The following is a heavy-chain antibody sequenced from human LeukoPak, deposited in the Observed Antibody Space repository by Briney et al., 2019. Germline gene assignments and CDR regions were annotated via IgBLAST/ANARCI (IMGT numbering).Heavy chain of an antibody. J-gene: IGHJ4*02. CDR1: GYTFTSYG. CDR2: ISAYNGNT. V-gene: IGHV1-18*01. D-gene: IGHD1-26*01. CDR3: ARPQVGATHYDY. Sequence: ASVKVSCKASGYTFTSYGSSWVRQAPGQGLEWMGWISAYNGNTNYAQKLQGRVTMTADTSTSTAYMELRSLRSEDTAVYYCARPQVGATHYDYWGQGTLVTVSS.